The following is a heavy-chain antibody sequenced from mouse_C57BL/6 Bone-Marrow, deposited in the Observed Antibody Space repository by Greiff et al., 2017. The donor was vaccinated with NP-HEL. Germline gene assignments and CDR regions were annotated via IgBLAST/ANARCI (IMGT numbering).Heavy chain of an antibody. J-gene: IGHJ2*01. CDR1: GYTFTNYW. CDR3: ARFDGYLPYFDY. V-gene: IGHV1-63*01. D-gene: IGHD2-3*01. Sequence: VQLQQSGAELVRPGTSVKMSCKASGYTFTNYWIGWAKQRPGQGLEWIGDIYPGGGYPNYNEKFTGKATLTADKSSSTADMQFSSLTSEDSSIYYCARFDGYLPYFDYWGQGTTLTVSS. CDR2: IYPGGGYP.